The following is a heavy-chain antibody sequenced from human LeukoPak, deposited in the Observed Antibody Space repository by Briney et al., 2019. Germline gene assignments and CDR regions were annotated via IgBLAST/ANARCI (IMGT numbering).Heavy chain of an antibody. CDR2: IYYSGST. CDR1: GGSISSYY. CDR3: ARDSDTYSSSWYRFDP. D-gene: IGHD6-13*01. V-gene: IGHV4-59*01. J-gene: IGHJ5*02. Sequence: PSETLSLTCTVSGGSISSYYWSWIRQPPGKGLEWIGYIYYSGSTNYNPSLKSRVTISVDTSKNQFSLKLSSVTAADTAVYYCARDSDTYSSSWYRFDPWGQGTLVTVSS.